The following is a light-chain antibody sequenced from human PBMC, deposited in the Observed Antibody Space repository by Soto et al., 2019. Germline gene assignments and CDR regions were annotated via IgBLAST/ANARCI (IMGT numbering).Light chain of an antibody. CDR2: EVT. Sequence: QSALTQPPSASGSPGQSVTISCTGTSSDVGGYNYVSWYQQHPGKAPKLMIYEVTKRPSGVPDPFSGSKSGNTASLTVSGLQVEDEADYYCSSFAGSRYVFGTGTKLTVL. CDR3: SSFAGSRYV. CDR1: SSDVGGYNY. J-gene: IGLJ1*01. V-gene: IGLV2-8*01.